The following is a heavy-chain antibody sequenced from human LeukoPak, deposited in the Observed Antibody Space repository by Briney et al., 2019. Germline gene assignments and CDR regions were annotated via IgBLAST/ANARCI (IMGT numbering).Heavy chain of an antibody. CDR2: ISAYNGNT. CDR3: ARDLFGYHCSGGSCYSDY. J-gene: IGHJ4*02. D-gene: IGHD2-15*01. Sequence: GASVKVSCKASGYTFTSYGISWVRQAPGQGLEWMGWISAYNGNTNYAQKLQGRVTMTTDTSTSTAYMELRSLRSDDTAVYYCARDLFGYHCSGGSCYSDYWGQGTLVTVSS. V-gene: IGHV1-18*01. CDR1: GYTFTSYG.